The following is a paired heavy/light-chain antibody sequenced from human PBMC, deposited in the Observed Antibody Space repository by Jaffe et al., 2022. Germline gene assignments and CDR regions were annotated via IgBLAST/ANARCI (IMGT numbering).Heavy chain of an antibody. CDR2: IYHSGST. CDR1: GYSISSGYY. J-gene: IGHJ4*02. Sequence: QVQLQESGPGLVKPSETLSLTCAVSGYSISSGYYWGWIRQPPGKGLEWIGSIYHSGSTYYNPSLKSRVTISVDTSKNQFSLKLSSVTAADTAVYYCASKSVIVVVTAGLDSSYYFDYWGQGTLVTVSS. D-gene: IGHD2-21*02. V-gene: IGHV4-38-2*01. CDR3: ASKSVIVVVTAGLDSSYYFDY.
Light chain of an antibody. V-gene: IGLV3-21*02. Sequence: SYVLTQPPSVSVAPGQTARITCGGNNIGSKSVHWYQQKPGQAPVLVVYDDSDRPSGIPERFSGSNSGNTATLTISRVEAGDEADYYCQVWDSSSDHPDWVFGGGTKLTVL. CDR3: QVWDSSSDHPDWV. CDR1: NIGSKS. J-gene: IGLJ3*02. CDR2: DDS.